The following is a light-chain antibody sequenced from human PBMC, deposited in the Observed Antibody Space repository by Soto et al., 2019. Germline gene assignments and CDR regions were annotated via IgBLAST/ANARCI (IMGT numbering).Light chain of an antibody. CDR1: QRVSSH. V-gene: IGKV3-15*01. CDR2: GAS. Sequence: EIVMTQSPATLSVSPGERATLSCRASQRVSSHLAWYQQKPGHAPKLLIYGASTRATGIPARFSGSESGTEFTLTISSLQSEDFALYYCQQYNNWPTFGTGTKVDIK. J-gene: IGKJ3*01. CDR3: QQYNNWPT.